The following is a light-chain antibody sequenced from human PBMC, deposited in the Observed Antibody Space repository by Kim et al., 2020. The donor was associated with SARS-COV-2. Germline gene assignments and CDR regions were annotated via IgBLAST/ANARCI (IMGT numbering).Light chain of an antibody. CDR3: QQYGSSPLT. J-gene: IGKJ4*01. V-gene: IGKV3-20*01. Sequence: SPGERATLSCRASQSVSSSYLAWYQQKPGQAPRLLIYGASSRATGVPDRFSGSGSGTDFTLTISRLEPEDFAVYYCQQYGSSPLTFGGGTKVDIK. CDR2: GAS. CDR1: QSVSSSY.